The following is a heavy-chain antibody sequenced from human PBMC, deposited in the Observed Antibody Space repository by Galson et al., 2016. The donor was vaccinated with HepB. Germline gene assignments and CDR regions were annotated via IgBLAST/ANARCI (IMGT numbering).Heavy chain of an antibody. CDR1: GFTVSSHY. D-gene: IGHD1-26*01. J-gene: IGHJ4*02. CDR3: ATSSLPSGSYYGYFDY. CDR2: IFNGGET. Sequence: SLRLSCAASGFTVSSHYMSWVRQAPGKGLEWVSIIFNGGETFYADSVKGRFTTSRDNAKNSLYLQMNSLRDEDTAVYYCATSSLPSGSYYGYFDYWGQGSLVTVSS. V-gene: IGHV3-53*01.